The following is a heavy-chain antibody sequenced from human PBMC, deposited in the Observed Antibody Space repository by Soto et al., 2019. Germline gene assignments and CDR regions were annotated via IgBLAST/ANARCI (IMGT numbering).Heavy chain of an antibody. CDR2: ISYDGSNK. CDR3: AKDMAPDYYDSSGYGLFDY. Sequence: QVQLVESGGGVVQPGRSLRLSCAASGFTFSSYGMHWVRQAPGKGLEWVAVISYDGSNKYYADSVKGRFTISRDNSKNXLXLQMNSLRAEDTAVYYCAKDMAPDYYDSSGYGLFDYWGQGTLVTVSS. D-gene: IGHD3-22*01. CDR1: GFTFSSYG. V-gene: IGHV3-30*18. J-gene: IGHJ4*02.